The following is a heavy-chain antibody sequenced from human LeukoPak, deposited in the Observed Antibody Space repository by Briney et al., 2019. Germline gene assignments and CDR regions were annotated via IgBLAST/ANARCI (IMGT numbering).Heavy chain of an antibody. Sequence: PSETLSLTCTVSGGSISSYYWSWIRQPPGKGLEWIGYIYYSGSTNYNPSLKSRVTISLDTSKNQFSLKLSSVTAADTAVYYCARQSCSSTSCYVAYGMDVWGQGTTATVSS. CDR3: ARQSCSSTSCYVAYGMDV. V-gene: IGHV4-59*08. J-gene: IGHJ6*02. CDR2: IYYSGST. D-gene: IGHD2-2*01. CDR1: GGSISSYY.